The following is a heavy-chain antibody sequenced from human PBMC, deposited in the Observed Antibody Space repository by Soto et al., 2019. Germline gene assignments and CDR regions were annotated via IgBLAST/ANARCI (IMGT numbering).Heavy chain of an antibody. CDR3: AGGGSGDDCFNY. Sequence: QVQLVQSGAEVKKPGSSVKVSCKASGGTFSSYTISWVRQAPGQGLEWMGRIIPILGIANYAQKFQGRDTITEDKSTSTAYLELSSLSTEVTAGYYCAGGGSGDDCFNYGGQGTLVTVSS. J-gene: IGHJ4*02. D-gene: IGHD2-15*01. CDR2: IIPILGIA. CDR1: GGTFSSYT. V-gene: IGHV1-69*02.